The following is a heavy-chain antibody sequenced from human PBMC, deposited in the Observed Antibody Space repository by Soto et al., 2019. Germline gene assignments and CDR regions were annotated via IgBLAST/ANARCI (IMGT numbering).Heavy chain of an antibody. V-gene: IGHV1-69*13. CDR3: ARDNGYSGYDYFDY. CDR1: GGTFSSYA. D-gene: IGHD5-12*01. CDR2: IIPIFGTA. Sequence: VASVKVSCKASGGTFSSYAISWVRQAPGQGLEWMGGIIPIFGTANYAQKFQGRVTITADESTSTAYMELSSLRSEDTAVYYCARDNGYSGYDYFDYWGQGTLVTVSS. J-gene: IGHJ4*02.